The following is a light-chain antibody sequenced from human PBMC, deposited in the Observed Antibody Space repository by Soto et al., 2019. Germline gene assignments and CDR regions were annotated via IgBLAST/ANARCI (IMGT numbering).Light chain of an antibody. CDR2: DVS. CDR3: SSYTSSSTL. V-gene: IGLV2-14*01. Sequence: QSALTQPASVSGSPGQSITISCPGTSSDVGGYNYVSWYQQHPGKAPKLMIYDVSNRPSGVSNRFSGSKSGNTASLTISGLQADDEADYYCSSYTSSSTLFGTGTKLTVL. J-gene: IGLJ1*01. CDR1: SSDVGGYNY.